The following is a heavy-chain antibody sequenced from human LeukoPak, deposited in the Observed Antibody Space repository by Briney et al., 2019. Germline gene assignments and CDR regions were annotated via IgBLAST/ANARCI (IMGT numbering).Heavy chain of an antibody. CDR2: IYPGDSDT. V-gene: IGHV5-51*01. J-gene: IGHJ4*02. Sequence: GESLKISCKGSGYSFTSYWIGWVRQMPGKGLEWMGIIYPGDSDTRYSPSFQGQVIISADKSISTAYLQWSSLKASDTAMYYCASNDILTGYYIDYWGQGTLVTVSS. D-gene: IGHD3-9*01. CDR1: GYSFTSYW. CDR3: ASNDILTGYYIDY.